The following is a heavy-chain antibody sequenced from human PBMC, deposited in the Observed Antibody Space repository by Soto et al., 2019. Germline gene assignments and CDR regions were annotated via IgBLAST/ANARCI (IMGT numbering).Heavy chain of an antibody. CDR1: GGSISSGGYY. V-gene: IGHV4-39*01. CDR3: ARHPSDFWFDP. CDR2: IYYSGST. J-gene: IGHJ5*02. D-gene: IGHD2-21*02. Sequence: SETLSLTCTVSGGSISSGGYYWSWIRQLPGKGLEWIGYIYYSGSTYYNPSLKSRVTVSVDTSKNQFSLKLSSVTAADTAVYYCARHPSDFWFDPWGQGTLVTVSS.